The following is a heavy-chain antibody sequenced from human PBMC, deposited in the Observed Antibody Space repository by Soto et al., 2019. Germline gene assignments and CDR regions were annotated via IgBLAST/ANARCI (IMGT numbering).Heavy chain of an antibody. D-gene: IGHD2-15*01. CDR1: GFTFSSYG. CDR3: AKDEYCSGGSCYPPPDY. J-gene: IGHJ4*02. CDR2: ISYDGSNK. V-gene: IGHV3-30*18. Sequence: PGGSLRLSCAASGFTFSSYGMHWVRQAPGKGLEWVAVISYDGSNKYYADSVKGRFTISRDNSKNTLYLQMNSLRAEDTAVYYCAKDEYCSGGSCYPPPDYWGQGTLVTVSS.